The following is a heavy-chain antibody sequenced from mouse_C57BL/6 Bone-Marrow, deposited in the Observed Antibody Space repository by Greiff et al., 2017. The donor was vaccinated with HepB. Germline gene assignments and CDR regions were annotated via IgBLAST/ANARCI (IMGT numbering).Heavy chain of an antibody. V-gene: IGHV1-50*01. CDR1: GYTFTSYW. Sequence: QVQLQQPGAELVKPGASVKLSCKASGYTFTSYWMQWVKQRPGQGLEWIGEIDPSDSYTNYNQKFKGKATLTVDTSSSTAYMQLSSLTSEDSAVYYCARQLSPAWFAYWGQGTLVTVSA. CDR2: IDPSDSYT. D-gene: IGHD3-2*02. CDR3: ARQLSPAWFAY. J-gene: IGHJ3*01.